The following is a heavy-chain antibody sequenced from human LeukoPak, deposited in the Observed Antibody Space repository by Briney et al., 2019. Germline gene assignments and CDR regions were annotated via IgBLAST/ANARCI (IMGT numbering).Heavy chain of an antibody. J-gene: IGHJ4*02. CDR3: ARDQYYYDSTEYYDANNFDF. V-gene: IGHV3-74*01. CDR1: GFTLSDYW. CDR2: MNNDGSST. Sequence: GGSLRLSCAASGFTLSDYWMHWVRQAPGKGLVWVSRMNNDGSSTTYADSVKGRFTISRDDAKKSLYLQMNSLRAEDTAVYYCARDQYYYDSTEYYDANNFDFWGQGTLVTVSS. D-gene: IGHD3-22*01.